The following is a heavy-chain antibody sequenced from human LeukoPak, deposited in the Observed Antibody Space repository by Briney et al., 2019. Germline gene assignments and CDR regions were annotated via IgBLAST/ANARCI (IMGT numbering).Heavy chain of an antibody. J-gene: IGHJ6*02. V-gene: IGHV5-51*01. Sequence: GESLKISCKGSGYSFTSYWIGWVRQMPGKGLEWMGIIYPGDSGTRYSPSFQGQVTISADKSISTAYLQWSSLKASDTAMYYCARLGYSGYDLNYYGMDVWGQGTTVTVSS. D-gene: IGHD5-12*01. CDR1: GYSFTSYW. CDR2: IYPGDSGT. CDR3: ARLGYSGYDLNYYGMDV.